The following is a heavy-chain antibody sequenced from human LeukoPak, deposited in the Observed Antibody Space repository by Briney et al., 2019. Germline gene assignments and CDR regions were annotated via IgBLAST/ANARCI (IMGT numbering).Heavy chain of an antibody. CDR3: AKDVGPGYSYDKYYFDY. D-gene: IGHD5-18*01. V-gene: IGHV3-23*01. CDR1: GFTFSSYA. Sequence: GGSLRLSCAASGFTFSSYAMSWVRQAPGKGLEWVSGISGSGDNTYYADSVKGRFTISRDNSKNTLYLQMNSLRPEDTAVYYCAKDVGPGYSYDKYYFDYWGQGTLVTVSS. J-gene: IGHJ4*02. CDR2: ISGSGDNT.